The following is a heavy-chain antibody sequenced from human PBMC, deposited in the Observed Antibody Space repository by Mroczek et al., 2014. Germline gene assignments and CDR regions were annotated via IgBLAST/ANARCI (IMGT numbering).Heavy chain of an antibody. V-gene: IGHV3-30*18. CDR1: GFTFSSYG. CDR3: AKDLGTLERPLYYFDY. Sequence: QVQLVQSGGGVVQPGRSLRLSCAASGFTFSSYGMHWVRQAPGKGLEWVAVISYDGSNKYYADSVKGRFTISRDNSKNTLYLQMNSLRAKDTAVYYCAKDLGTLERPLYYFDYWGQGTLVTVSS. J-gene: IGHJ4*02. D-gene: IGHD1-1*01. CDR2: ISYDGSNK.